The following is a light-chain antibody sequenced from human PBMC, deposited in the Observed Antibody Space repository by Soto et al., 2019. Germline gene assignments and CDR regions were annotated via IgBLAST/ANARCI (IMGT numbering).Light chain of an antibody. CDR2: DNS. CDR3: QSYDSRLSAVV. Sequence: QSVLKQPPSVSGAPGQRVTISCTGNSSNIGTGFDVHWYQQLPGTAPKLLIYDNSNRPSGVPDRFSGSKSGTSASLAITGLQAEDGTDYYCQSYDSRLSAVVFGGGTQLTVL. V-gene: IGLV1-40*01. J-gene: IGLJ2*01. CDR1: SSNIGTGFD.